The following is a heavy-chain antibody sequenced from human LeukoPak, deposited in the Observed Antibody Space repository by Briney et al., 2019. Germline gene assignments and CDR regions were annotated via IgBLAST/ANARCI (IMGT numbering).Heavy chain of an antibody. V-gene: IGHV4-30-2*01. Sequence: SETLSLTCTVSGGSISSGGYSWSWIRQPPGKGLEWIGYIYHSGSTYYNPSLKSRVTISVDRSKNQFSLKLSSVTAADTAVYYCARAPSSSWFSQYYFDYWGQGTLVTVSS. D-gene: IGHD6-6*01. J-gene: IGHJ4*02. CDR2: IYHSGST. CDR1: GGSISSGGYS. CDR3: ARAPSSSWFSQYYFDY.